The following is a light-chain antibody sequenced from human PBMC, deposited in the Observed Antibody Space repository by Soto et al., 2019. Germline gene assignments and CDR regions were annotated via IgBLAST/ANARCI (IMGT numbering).Light chain of an antibody. CDR3: QQFGGSPPAFT. CDR2: GAS. V-gene: IGKV3-20*01. CDR1: QSVNSRY. J-gene: IGKJ2*01. Sequence: ESMLTQSPGTLSLSPGERATLSCRARQSVNSRYLTWYQQKPGQAPRLLIYGASIRATGVPDRFSGSGSGTDFTLTISRLEPEDFAVYYCQQFGGSPPAFTFGQGTELEI.